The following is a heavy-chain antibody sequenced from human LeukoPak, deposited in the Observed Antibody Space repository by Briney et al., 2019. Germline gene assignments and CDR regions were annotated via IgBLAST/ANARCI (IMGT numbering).Heavy chain of an antibody. V-gene: IGHV3-7*01. CDR3: ARGITFGGVIVPDYFDC. J-gene: IGHJ4*02. CDR2: IKQDGSEK. CDR1: GFTFSSYW. Sequence: GGSLRLSCAASGFTFSSYWMSWVRQAPGKGLEWVAHIKQDGSEKYYVDSVKGRFTISRDNAKNSLYLQMNSLRAEDTAVYYCARGITFGGVIVPDYFDCWGQGTLVTVSS. D-gene: IGHD3-16*02.